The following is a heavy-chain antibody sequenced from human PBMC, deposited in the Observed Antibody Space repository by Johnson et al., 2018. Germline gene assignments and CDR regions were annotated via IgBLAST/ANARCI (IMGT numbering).Heavy chain of an antibody. CDR1: GFTFSSYG. CDR2: IWYDGSNK. CDR3: PRAESSPHYGMDV. D-gene: IGHD6-13*01. V-gene: IGHV3-33*01. J-gene: IGHJ6*02. Sequence: QVQLVQSGGGVVQPGRSLRLSCAASGFTFSSYGMHWVRQAPGKGLEWVAIIWYDGSNKYYADSVKGRFTISRDNSKNTLYLQMNSLRAEDTAVYYCPRAESSPHYGMDVWGQGTTVTVSS.